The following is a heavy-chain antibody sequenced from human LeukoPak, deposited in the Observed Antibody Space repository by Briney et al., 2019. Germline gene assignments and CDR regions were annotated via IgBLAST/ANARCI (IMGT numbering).Heavy chain of an antibody. Sequence: GGSLRLSCAASGFTFSSFGMHWVRRAPGKGLEWVAFMSIDEDGGKTYFADSVKGRFTISRDNAKNSLYLQMNSLRAEDTAVYYCARDRGIVVVTPIWGQGTLVTVSS. CDR3: ARDRGIVVVTPI. V-gene: IGHV3-30*12. D-gene: IGHD3-22*01. CDR1: GFTFSSFG. J-gene: IGHJ4*02. CDR2: MSIDEDGGKT.